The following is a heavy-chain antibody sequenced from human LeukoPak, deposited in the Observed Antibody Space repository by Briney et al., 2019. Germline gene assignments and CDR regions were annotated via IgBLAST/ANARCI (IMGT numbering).Heavy chain of an antibody. Sequence: ASVKVSCKASGYTFTSYDINWVRQATGQGLEWMGWMNPNSGNTGYAQKFQGRVTITRNTSISTAYMELSSLRSEDTAVYYCARASYYYDSSGYYSYYYYYYMDVWGKGTTVTVSS. CDR2: MNPNSGNT. CDR1: GYTFTSYD. D-gene: IGHD3-22*01. V-gene: IGHV1-8*03. J-gene: IGHJ6*03. CDR3: ARASYYYDSSGYYSYYYYYYMDV.